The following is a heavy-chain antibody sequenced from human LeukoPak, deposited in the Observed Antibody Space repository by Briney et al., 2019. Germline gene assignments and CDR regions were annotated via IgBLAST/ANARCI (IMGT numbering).Heavy chain of an antibody. CDR2: IYYRGNT. Sequence: SETLSLTCTVSGGSINSSPYYWAWIRQPPGRGLEWIGSIYYRGNTYHNPSLKSRVTISVDTSKNQFSLSVISVTAADTAVYFCARPTTGPATQGYDSWGQGILVTVAS. V-gene: IGHV4-39*01. D-gene: IGHD1-1*01. CDR3: ARPTTGPATQGYDS. CDR1: GGSINSSPYY. J-gene: IGHJ4*02.